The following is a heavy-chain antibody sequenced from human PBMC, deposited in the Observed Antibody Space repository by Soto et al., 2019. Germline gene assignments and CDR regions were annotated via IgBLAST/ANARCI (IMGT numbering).Heavy chain of an antibody. J-gene: IGHJ5*02. Sequence: SETLSLTCTVSGGSISSSSYYWGWIRQPPGKGLEWIGSIYYSGSTYYNPSLKSRVTISVDTSKNQFSLKLSSVTAADTAVYYCARHYPQGIAAADWFDPWGQGTLVTVSS. V-gene: IGHV4-39*01. D-gene: IGHD6-13*01. CDR3: ARHYPQGIAAADWFDP. CDR1: GGSISSSSYY. CDR2: IYYSGST.